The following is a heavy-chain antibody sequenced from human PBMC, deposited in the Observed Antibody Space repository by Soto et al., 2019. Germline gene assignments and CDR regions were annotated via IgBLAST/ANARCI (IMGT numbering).Heavy chain of an antibody. D-gene: IGHD5-12*01. J-gene: IGHJ6*03. Sequence: QVQLQQWGAGLLKPSETLSLTCAVYGGSFSGYYWSWICQPPGKGLEWIGEINHSGSTNYNPSLKSRVGISVDTYKAHVSLRLSAVTAEDAAVYYCARGGVAEWLRHRCYFCYYYMDVWGKGTTVTVSS. CDR3: ARGGVAEWLRHRCYFCYYYMDV. CDR2: INHSGST. CDR1: GGSFSGYY. V-gene: IGHV4-34*01.